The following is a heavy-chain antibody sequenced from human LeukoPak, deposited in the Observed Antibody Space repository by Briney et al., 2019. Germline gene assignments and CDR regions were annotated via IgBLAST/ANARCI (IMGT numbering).Heavy chain of an antibody. Sequence: SETLSLTCTVSGGSISSYYWSWIRQPPGKGLEWIGYIYYSGSTNYNPSLKSRVTISVDTSKNQFSLKLSSVTAADTAVYYWCLWLEEWLTGGSGAFDIWGQGTMVTVSS. CDR3: CLWLEEWLTGGSGAFDI. CDR2: IYYSGST. D-gene: IGHD3-3*01. V-gene: IGHV4-59*01. J-gene: IGHJ3*02. CDR1: GGSISSYY.